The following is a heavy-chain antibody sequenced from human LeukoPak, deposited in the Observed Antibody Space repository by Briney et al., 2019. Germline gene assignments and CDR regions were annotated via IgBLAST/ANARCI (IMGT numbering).Heavy chain of an antibody. V-gene: IGHV3-23*01. Sequence: GGSLRLSCAASGFTFSSYAMSWVRQAPGKGLEWVSAISGSGGSTYYADSVKGRFTISRDNSKNTLYLRMNSLRAEDAAVYYCAKDYYDSSGLYDYWGQGTLVTVSS. CDR1: GFTFSSYA. CDR3: AKDYYDSSGLYDY. J-gene: IGHJ4*02. CDR2: ISGSGGST. D-gene: IGHD3-22*01.